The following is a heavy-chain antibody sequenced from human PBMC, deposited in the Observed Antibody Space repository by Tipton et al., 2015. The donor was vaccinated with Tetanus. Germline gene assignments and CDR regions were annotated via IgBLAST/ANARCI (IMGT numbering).Heavy chain of an antibody. CDR2: ISSTSSYI. D-gene: IGHD1-26*01. CDR3: ASGRLTFDY. V-gene: IGHV3-21*06. CDR1: GFTFSSHA. J-gene: IGHJ4*02. Sequence: QLVQSGGRLVKPGGSLRLACEVSGFTFSSHAMNWIRQAPGKGLEWVASISSTSSYIHYADSVRGRFTISRDNTQNSVYLQLTSLRGDDTALYYCASGRLTFDYWGLGALVTVS.